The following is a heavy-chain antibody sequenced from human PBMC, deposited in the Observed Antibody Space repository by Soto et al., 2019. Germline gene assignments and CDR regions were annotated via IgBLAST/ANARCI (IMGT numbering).Heavy chain of an antibody. CDR2: INPSGGST. CDR1: GYTFTSYY. J-gene: IGHJ6*02. D-gene: IGHD3-22*01. V-gene: IGHV1-46*01. CDR3: AGGAPRSSGSPQNYGMDV. Sequence: GASVKVSCKASGYTFTSYYMHWVRQAPGQGLEWMGIINPSGGSTSYAQKFQGRVTMTRDTSTSTVYMELSSLRPEDTAVYYCAGGAPRSSGSPQNYGMDVWGQGTTVTVSS.